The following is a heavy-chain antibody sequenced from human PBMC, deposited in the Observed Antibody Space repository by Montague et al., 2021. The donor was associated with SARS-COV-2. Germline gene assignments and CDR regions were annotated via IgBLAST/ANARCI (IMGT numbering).Heavy chain of an antibody. D-gene: IGHD3-10*01. CDR1: GNVLTRNTYY. Sequence: SETLSLTCTFSGNVLTRNTYYWGWIRQSAGKGLEWIGSIYYSGATYYNPSLKSRVTISVDTSKNQFSLRLSSVTATDTSVYYCARSTATFGESHNWFAPWGQGTLVIVSS. V-gene: IGHV4-39*01. CDR2: IYYSGAT. J-gene: IGHJ5*02. CDR3: ARSTATFGESHNWFAP.